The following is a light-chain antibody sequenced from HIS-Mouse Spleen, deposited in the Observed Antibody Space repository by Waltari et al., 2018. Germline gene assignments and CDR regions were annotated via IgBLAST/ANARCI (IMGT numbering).Light chain of an antibody. V-gene: IGKV1-8*01. Sequence: AIRMTQSPSSLPASTGDRVTITCRASQGISSYLAWYQQKPGKAPKLLIYAASTLQSGVPSRYSGSGSGTDFTLTISCLQSEDFATYYCQQYYSYPPWTFGQGTKVEIK. CDR2: AAS. CDR3: QQYYSYPPWT. J-gene: IGKJ1*01. CDR1: QGISSY.